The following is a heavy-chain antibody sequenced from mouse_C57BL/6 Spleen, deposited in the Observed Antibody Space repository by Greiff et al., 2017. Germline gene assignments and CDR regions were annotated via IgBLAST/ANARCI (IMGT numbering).Heavy chain of an antibody. D-gene: IGHD1-1*01. Sequence: VQLQQSGAELVRPGSSVKLSCTASGYTFTSYWMHWVKQRPIQGLEWIGNIDPSDSETHYNQKFKDKATLTVDKSSSTAYMQLSSLTSEDSAVYYCGRSHDGSSYVGYWGQGTTLTVSS. CDR2: IDPSDSET. CDR1: GYTFTSYW. CDR3: GRSHDGSSYVGY. V-gene: IGHV1-52*01. J-gene: IGHJ2*01.